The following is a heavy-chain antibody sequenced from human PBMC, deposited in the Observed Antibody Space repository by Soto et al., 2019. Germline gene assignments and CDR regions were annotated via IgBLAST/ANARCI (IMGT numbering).Heavy chain of an antibody. D-gene: IGHD6-6*01. CDR3: ARRARPDFYYLDV. V-gene: IGHV3-64*01. CDR1: GFTLSGYA. CDR2: ISSNGVGT. Sequence: EVQLAESGGGLAQPGGSLRLSCAASGFTLSGYAMDWVRQAPGKVLEYVSGISSNGVGTYYANSVQGRFTISRDNSKNTVYLKMGSLRPEDMAVYYCARRARPDFYYLDVWGKGTTVTVSS. J-gene: IGHJ6*03.